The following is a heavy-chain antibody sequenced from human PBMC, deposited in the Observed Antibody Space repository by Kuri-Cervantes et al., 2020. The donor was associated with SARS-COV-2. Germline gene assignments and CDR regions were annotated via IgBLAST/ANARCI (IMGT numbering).Heavy chain of an antibody. Sequence: GESLKISCAASGFTFSTYYMSWVRQAPGKGLEWVADINQHGSDKYYVGSVEGRFTISRDNSKNTLYLQMNSLRAEDTAVYYCAKDQSIAAAGHFDYWGQGTLVTVSS. CDR1: GFTFSTYY. CDR3: AKDQSIAAAGHFDY. D-gene: IGHD6-13*01. V-gene: IGHV3-7*03. CDR2: INQHGSDK. J-gene: IGHJ4*02.